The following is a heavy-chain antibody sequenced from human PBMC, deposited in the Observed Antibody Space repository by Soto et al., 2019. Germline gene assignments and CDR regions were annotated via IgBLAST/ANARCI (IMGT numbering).Heavy chain of an antibody. J-gene: IGHJ6*02. CDR3: ARDPILRFLETYGMDV. CDR2: ISSSSSTI. D-gene: IGHD3-3*01. V-gene: IGHV3-48*02. CDR1: GFTFSSYS. Sequence: PGGSLRLSCAASGFTFSSYSMNWVRQAPGKGLEWVSYISSSSSTIYYADSVKGRFTISRDNAKNSLYLQMNSLRDKDTAVYYCARDPILRFLETYGMDVWGQGTTVTVSS.